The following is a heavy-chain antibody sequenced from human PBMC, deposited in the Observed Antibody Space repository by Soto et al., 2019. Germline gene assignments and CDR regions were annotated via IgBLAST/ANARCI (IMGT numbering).Heavy chain of an antibody. Sequence: PGESLKISCKGSGYSFTSYWIGWVRQMPGKGLEWMGIIYPGDSDTRYSPSFQGQVTISADKSISTAYLQWSSLKASDTAMYYCARLGCSSTSCYVLRSYYYYMDVWGKGTTVTVSS. J-gene: IGHJ6*03. D-gene: IGHD2-2*01. V-gene: IGHV5-51*01. CDR3: ARLGCSSTSCYVLRSYYYYMDV. CDR2: IYPGDSDT. CDR1: GYSFTSYW.